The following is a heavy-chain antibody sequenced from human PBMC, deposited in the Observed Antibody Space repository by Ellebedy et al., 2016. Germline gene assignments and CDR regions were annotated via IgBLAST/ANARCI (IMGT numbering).Heavy chain of an antibody. CDR1: GFTFDDYA. J-gene: IGHJ6*02. Sequence: GGSLRLSXAASGFTFDDYAMHWVRQAPGKGLEWVSGISWNSGSIGYADSVKGRFTISRDNAKNSLYLQMNSLRAEDTALYYCAGTGQLLYYYGMDVWGQGTTVTVSS. CDR3: AGTGQLLYYYGMDV. D-gene: IGHD2-2*01. V-gene: IGHV3-9*01. CDR2: ISWNSGSI.